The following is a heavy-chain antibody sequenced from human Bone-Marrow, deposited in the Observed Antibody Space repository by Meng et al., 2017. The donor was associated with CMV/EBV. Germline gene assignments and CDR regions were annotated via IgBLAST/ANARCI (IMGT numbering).Heavy chain of an antibody. V-gene: IGHV4-39*07. J-gene: IGHJ6*02. CDR3: ARIQRPGAPLDYDYTMDV. CDR1: GGSISSSSYY. D-gene: IGHD5-18*01. CDR2: IYYSGST. Sequence: SETLSLTCTVSGGSISSSSYYWGWIRQPPGKGLEWIGSIYYSGSTFYNPSLKSRVTISVDTSKNHFSLKLSSVTAADTAVYFCARIQRPGAPLDYDYTMDVWGQGTTVTVSS.